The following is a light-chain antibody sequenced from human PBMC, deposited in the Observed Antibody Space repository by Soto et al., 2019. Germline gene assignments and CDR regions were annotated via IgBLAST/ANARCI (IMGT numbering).Light chain of an antibody. CDR1: SSDVGGYTY. J-gene: IGLJ1*01. CDR2: DVS. Sequence: QSVLTQPASVSGSPRQSITISCTGASSDVGGYTYVSWYQQHPGKAPKLMIYDVSDRPSGVSNRFSGSKSGNTASLTISGLQAEDEADYYCSSYTSSSLYVFGTWTKLTVL. V-gene: IGLV2-14*01. CDR3: SSYTSSSLYV.